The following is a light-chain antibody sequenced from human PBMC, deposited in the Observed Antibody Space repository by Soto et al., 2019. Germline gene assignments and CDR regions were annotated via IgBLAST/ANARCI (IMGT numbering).Light chain of an antibody. CDR2: GAS. Sequence: EIVMTQSPATLSVSPGERATLSCRASQSVSSNLGWYQQKPGQAPRLLIYGASTRATGIPARFSGSGSGTEFTLTISSLQSEDFAVYYGQQYNNWPPMYTFGQGTKLEIK. V-gene: IGKV3-15*01. CDR1: QSVSSN. CDR3: QQYNNWPPMYT. J-gene: IGKJ2*01.